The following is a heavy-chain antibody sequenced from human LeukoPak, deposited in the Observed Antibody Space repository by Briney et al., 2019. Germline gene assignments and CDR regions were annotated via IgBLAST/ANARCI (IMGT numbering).Heavy chain of an antibody. D-gene: IGHD1-14*01. Sequence: GESLRISCKDSGCHFTTYWISWVRQMPGKGLEWMGRIDPSDSYTNYSPSFQGHVTISADKSINTAYLQWSSLKASDTAMYYCARLVEFDRIDYWGQGTLVTVSS. V-gene: IGHV5-10-1*01. CDR1: GCHFTTYW. CDR2: IDPSDSYT. J-gene: IGHJ4*02. CDR3: ARLVEFDRIDY.